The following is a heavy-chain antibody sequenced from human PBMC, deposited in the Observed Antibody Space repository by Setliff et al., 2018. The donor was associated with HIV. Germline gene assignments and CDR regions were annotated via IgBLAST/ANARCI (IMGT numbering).Heavy chain of an antibody. CDR1: GDSLTTGGAY. CDR2: TYVSRST. J-gene: IGHJ4*02. D-gene: IGHD3-10*01. V-gene: IGHV4-61*09. Sequence: PSETLSLTCAVSGDSLTTGGAYWSWIRQSAGKGLEWIGQTYVSRSTTYNPYRTIRVTIYLDRSKNEYSVNLTSVTAADTALYYCARRSTVAPGVDCFDVWGQGTQVTVSS. CDR3: ARRSTVAPGVDCFDV.